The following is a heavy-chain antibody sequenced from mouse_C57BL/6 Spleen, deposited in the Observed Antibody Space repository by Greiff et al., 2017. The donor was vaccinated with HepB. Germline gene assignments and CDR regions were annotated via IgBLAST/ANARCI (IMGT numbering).Heavy chain of an antibody. CDR2: IYPGDGDT. J-gene: IGHJ4*01. CDR3: AEGYDYAMDY. D-gene: IGHD2-3*01. Sequence: VQRVESGPELVKPGASVKISCKASGYAFSSSWMNWVKQRPGKGLEWIGRIYPGDGDTNYNGKFKGKATLTADKSSSTAYMQLSSLTSEDSAVYFCAEGYDYAMDYWGQGTSVTVSS. CDR1: GYAFSSSW. V-gene: IGHV1-82*01.